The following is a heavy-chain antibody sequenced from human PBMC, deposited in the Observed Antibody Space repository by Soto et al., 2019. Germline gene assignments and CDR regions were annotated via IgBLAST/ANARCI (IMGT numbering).Heavy chain of an antibody. Sequence: QINLKESGPTLVRPTQTLTLTCTFSGVSLTTSGVGVGWIRQPPGKDLEWLAVIYWDDDKRYSSSLKSRLTSTKDTSKNQVVITMTNMDPVDTATYYGAHHPYYGLGSYSFDYWGQGTLVTVSS. J-gene: IGHJ4*02. V-gene: IGHV2-5*02. CDR1: GVSLTTSGVG. CDR3: AHHPYYGLGSYSFDY. D-gene: IGHD3-10*01. CDR2: IYWDDDK.